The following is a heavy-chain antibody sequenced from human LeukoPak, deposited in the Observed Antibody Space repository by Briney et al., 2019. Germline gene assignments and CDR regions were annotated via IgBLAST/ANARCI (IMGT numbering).Heavy chain of an antibody. CDR1: VFTFSSSS. D-gene: IGHD3-3*01. V-gene: IGHV3-23*01. CDR3: AIQIFGVVS. J-gene: IGHJ4*02. Sequence: GGSLRLSCAASVFTFSSSSMSWVRQAPWKGLEWVSAISNNGGYTYYADSVQGRFTISRDNSKSTLCLQMNSLRAEDTAVYHCAIQIFGVVSWGQGTLVTVSS. CDR2: ISNNGGYT.